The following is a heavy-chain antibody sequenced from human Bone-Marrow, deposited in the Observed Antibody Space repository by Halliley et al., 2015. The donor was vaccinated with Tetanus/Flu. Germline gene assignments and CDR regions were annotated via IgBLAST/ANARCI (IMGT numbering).Heavy chain of an antibody. J-gene: IGHJ4*02. CDR3: ATGPFSNYNLHHFDY. Sequence: SLRLSCAASGFTFSSYEMNWVRQAPGKGLEWVSYISSYGGTIYYTDSVKGRFTISRDNAKNSLYLQMNSLRAEDTAVYYCATGPFSNYNLHHFDYWGQGTLVTVSS. CDR2: ISSYGGTI. D-gene: IGHD4-4*01. CDR1: GFTFSSYE. V-gene: IGHV3-48*03.